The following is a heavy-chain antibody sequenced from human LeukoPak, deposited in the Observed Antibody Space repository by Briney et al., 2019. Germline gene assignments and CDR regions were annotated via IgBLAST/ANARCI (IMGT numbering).Heavy chain of an antibody. CDR1: GYSLTELS. V-gene: IGHV1-24*01. Sequence: GASVKVSCXVSGYSLTELSMHWVRQAPGKGLEWMGGFDPEDGETIYAQKFQGRVTMTEDTSTDTAYMELSSLRSEDTAMYFCAPLLTGYYDYWGQGTLVTVSS. D-gene: IGHD3-9*01. J-gene: IGHJ4*02. CDR2: FDPEDGET. CDR3: APLLTGYYDY.